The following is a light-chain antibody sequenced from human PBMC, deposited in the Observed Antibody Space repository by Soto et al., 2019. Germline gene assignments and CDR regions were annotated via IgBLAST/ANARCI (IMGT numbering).Light chain of an antibody. Sequence: DIQMTQSPSTLSVSVGDRVTITCRASLSIRNLLAWYQQKPGKAPEVLIYDASSLRSGVPSRFSGGGSGTEFTLTISILQPDDFATYYCQQYKSYATFGQGTRLEI. CDR1: LSIRNL. CDR3: QQYKSYAT. J-gene: IGKJ5*01. CDR2: DAS. V-gene: IGKV1-5*01.